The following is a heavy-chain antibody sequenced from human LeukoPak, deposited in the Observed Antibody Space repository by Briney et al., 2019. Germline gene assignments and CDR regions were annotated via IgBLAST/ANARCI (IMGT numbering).Heavy chain of an antibody. CDR1: GDTFRTYA. D-gene: IGHD3-16*01. CDR3: ARDRSFDYYMDV. Sequence: SVKVSCKASGDTFRTYAFNWVRQAPGQGLEWMGRIIPTLGTQNYAQRFQGSLTLSADEFSNTAYMELSSLRSEDTAVYYCARDRSFDYYMDVWGKGTTVTVS. CDR2: IIPTLGTQ. J-gene: IGHJ6*03. V-gene: IGHV1-69*13.